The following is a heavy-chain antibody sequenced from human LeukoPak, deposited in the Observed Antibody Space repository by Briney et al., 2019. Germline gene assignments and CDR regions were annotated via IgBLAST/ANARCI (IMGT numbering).Heavy chain of an antibody. J-gene: IGHJ4*02. D-gene: IGHD3-10*01. CDR3: AKVEAGYGSGSYYPWVY. CDR2: ISGSGGST. CDR1: GFTFSSSA. V-gene: IGHV3-23*01. Sequence: TGGSLRLSCAASGFTFSSSAMSWVRQAPGKGLEWVSDISGSGGSTYYADSVKGRFTISRDNSKNTLYLQMNTLRAEDTAVYYCAKVEAGYGSGSYYPWVYWGQGTLVTVSS.